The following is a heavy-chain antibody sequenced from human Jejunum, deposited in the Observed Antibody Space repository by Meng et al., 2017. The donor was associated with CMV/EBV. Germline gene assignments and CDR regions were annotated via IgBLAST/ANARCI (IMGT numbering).Heavy chain of an antibody. CDR1: ASTFTNSW. D-gene: IGHD4-11*01. Sequence: CQGSASTFTNSWLGWVRQMPGKGLECMGIIYPGASDTKYSPSFQGQVTISADKSINTAYLQWSSLQASDTAMYYCARSTTVTDFDSWGQGTLVTVSS. CDR3: ARSTTVTDFDS. J-gene: IGHJ4*02. V-gene: IGHV5-51*01. CDR2: IYPGASDT.